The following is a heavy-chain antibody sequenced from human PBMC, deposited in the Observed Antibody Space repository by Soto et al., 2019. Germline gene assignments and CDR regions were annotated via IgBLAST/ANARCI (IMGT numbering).Heavy chain of an antibody. J-gene: IGHJ5*01. CDR3: VRDRALDSSGHWFDS. D-gene: IGHD6-19*01. CDR2: IYHIGSP. CDR1: GGSISGSYYY. Sequence: SETLSLTCAVSGGSISGSYYYWGWLRQSPGKGLEWIGYIYHIGSPSYNPSLKSRLSMSLDTSKNQFSLNLTSVTAADTAIYYCVRDRALDSSGHWFDSWGQGTLVTVSS. V-gene: IGHV4-31*11.